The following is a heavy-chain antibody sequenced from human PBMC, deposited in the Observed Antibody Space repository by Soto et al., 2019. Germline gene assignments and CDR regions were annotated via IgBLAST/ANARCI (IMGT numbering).Heavy chain of an antibody. J-gene: IGHJ6*02. V-gene: IGHV3-23*01. D-gene: IGHD1-1*01. Sequence: PVGSLRLSCAASGFSLSGFTFSSYTMTWVRQAPGKGLEWVSTISGTGVSTYYADSVKGRFTISRDNSKDTVYMRMNSLRAEDTAVYFCAKGGRPPREPFMDVWGQGTTVTVSS. CDR2: ISGTGVST. CDR3: AKGGRPPREPFMDV. CDR1: GFSLSGFTFSSYT.